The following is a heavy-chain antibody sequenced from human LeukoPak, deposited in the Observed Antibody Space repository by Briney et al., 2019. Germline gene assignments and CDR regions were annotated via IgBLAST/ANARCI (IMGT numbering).Heavy chain of an antibody. Sequence: GGSLRLSCAASGFTFSNYGMHWVRQAPGKGLEWVAVIWYDGGNKYYADSVKGRFTISRDNSKNTLYLQMNSLRAEDTAVYYCAKCLMYYYDSSPDYWAREPWSPSPQ. CDR2: IWYDGGNK. CDR3: AKCLMYYYDSSPDY. V-gene: IGHV3-30*02. J-gene: IGHJ4*02. CDR1: GFTFSNYG. D-gene: IGHD3-22*01.